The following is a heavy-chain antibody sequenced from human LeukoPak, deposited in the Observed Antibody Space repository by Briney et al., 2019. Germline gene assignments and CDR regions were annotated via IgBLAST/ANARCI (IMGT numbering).Heavy chain of an antibody. CDR1: GGSISSASYY. CDR3: ARGSNCGSTSCYLHY. Sequence: PSETLSLTCTVSGGSISSASYYWSWIRQPAGKGLEWIGRIYTSGDTNYSPSLKSRVTISVDTSKNQFSLKLSSVTAADTAVYYCARGSNCGSTSCYLHYWGQGTLVTVSS. CDR2: IYTSGDT. D-gene: IGHD2-2*01. V-gene: IGHV4-61*02. J-gene: IGHJ4*02.